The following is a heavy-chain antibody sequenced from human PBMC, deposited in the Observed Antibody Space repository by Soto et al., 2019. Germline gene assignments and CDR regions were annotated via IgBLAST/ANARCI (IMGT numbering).Heavy chain of an antibody. D-gene: IGHD6-19*01. CDR3: ANSRDWHKSFDY. Sequence: QVQLVESGGGLVKPGGSLRLSCAASGFSFSDYYMSWIRQAPGKGLEWVSYISSDSSYTNYADSVTGRFTISIDNSKKSPHLQMNRLRAEDTAVYYCANSRDWHKSFDYWGQGTLVTVSS. V-gene: IGHV3-11*05. CDR1: GFSFSDYY. J-gene: IGHJ4*02. CDR2: ISSDSSYT.